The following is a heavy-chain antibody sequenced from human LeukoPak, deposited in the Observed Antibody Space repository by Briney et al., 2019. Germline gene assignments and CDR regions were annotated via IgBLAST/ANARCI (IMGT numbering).Heavy chain of an antibody. J-gene: IGHJ5*02. D-gene: IGHD6-6*01. V-gene: IGHV4-4*07. CDR3: ASIRYSSSSYWFDP. CDR1: GGSISSYY. CDR2: IYTSGST. Sequence: SETLSLTCTVSGGSISSYYWSWIRQPAGKGLEWIGRIYTSGSTYYNPSLKSRVTMSVDTSKNQFSLKLSSVTAADTAVYYCASIRYSSSSYWFDPWGQGTLVTVSS.